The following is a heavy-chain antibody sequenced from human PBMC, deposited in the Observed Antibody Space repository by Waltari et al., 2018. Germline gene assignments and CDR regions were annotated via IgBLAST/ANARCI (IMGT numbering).Heavy chain of an antibody. J-gene: IGHJ4*02. CDR2: IYYSGST. V-gene: IGHV4-59*01. CDR1: GGSISSYY. Sequence: QVQLQESGPGLVKPSETLSLTCTVSGGSISSYYWSWIRQPPGKGLEWIGYIYYSGSTNYNPSRKSRVTISVDTSKNQFSLKLSSVTAADTAVYYCARVPEDYDFWSLYFDYWGQGTLVTVSS. D-gene: IGHD3-3*01. CDR3: ARVPEDYDFWSLYFDY.